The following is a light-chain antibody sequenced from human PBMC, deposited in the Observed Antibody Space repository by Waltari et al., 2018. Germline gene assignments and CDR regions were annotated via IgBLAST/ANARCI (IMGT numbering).Light chain of an antibody. CDR1: KLGDKY. CDR3: QTWDSSFVI. V-gene: IGLV3-1*01. CDR2: QDI. J-gene: IGLJ2*01. Sequence: SYQLTQPPSVSVSSGQTASITCPGDKLGDKYVCWYQQKPGQSPVLVIYQDIKRPSGIPERISGSNSGNTATLTISGTQAMDEADYYCQTWDSSFVIFGGGTKLTVL.